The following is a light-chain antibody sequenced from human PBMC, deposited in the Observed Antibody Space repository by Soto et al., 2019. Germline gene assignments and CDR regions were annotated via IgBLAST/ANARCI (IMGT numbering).Light chain of an antibody. V-gene: IGLV2-11*01. CDR1: SSDVVGYNY. CDR3: SSYRDTYVA. Sequence: QSVLTQPRSVSGSPGQSVTVSCTGISSDVVGYNYVSWYQHHPGKAPQLIIYDVSHRPSGVPDRFSGSRSANTASLTISGLQAEDEADYYCSSYRDTYVAFGGGTKLTVL. J-gene: IGLJ2*01. CDR2: DVS.